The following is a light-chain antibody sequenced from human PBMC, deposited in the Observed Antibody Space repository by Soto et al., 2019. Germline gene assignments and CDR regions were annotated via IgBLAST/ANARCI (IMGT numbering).Light chain of an antibody. Sequence: DIQMTQSPSSLSGSVGDRVTITCRASENISRHLNWYQQKPGKAPKLLIYAASSLQNGVPSRFRGGVSGTDFTLTINNLQPEDFATYYCQQTYNTLSITFGQGTRLESK. CDR1: ENISRH. J-gene: IGKJ5*01. CDR3: QQTYNTLSIT. CDR2: AAS. V-gene: IGKV1-39*01.